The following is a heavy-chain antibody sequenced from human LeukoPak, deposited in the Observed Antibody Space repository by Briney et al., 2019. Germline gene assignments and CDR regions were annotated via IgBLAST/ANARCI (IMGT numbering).Heavy chain of an antibody. D-gene: IGHD5-18*01. CDR2: IGSSGSYI. V-gene: IGHV3-21*01. J-gene: IGHJ4*02. Sequence: KTGGSLRLSCEVSGFTFSSYHMNWVRQAPGKGLEWVSSIGSSGSYIYYADSLTGRFTISRDNAKNSLYLQMNSLRAEDTAMYYCARRATTERGHSYGLDFWGQGTLATVSS. CDR1: GFTFSSYH. CDR3: ARRATTERGHSYGLDF.